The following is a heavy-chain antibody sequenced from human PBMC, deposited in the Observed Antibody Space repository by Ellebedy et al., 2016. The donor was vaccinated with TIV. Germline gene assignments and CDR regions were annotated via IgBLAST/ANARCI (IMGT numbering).Heavy chain of an antibody. CDR3: ARDHKRNHYYDSSGLSRGMDV. Sequence: GESLKISCAASGFTFSNYGMHWVRQAPGKGLEWVAVIWYDGSNQYYADSVKGRFTISRDNSKNTLYLQMNSLRAEDTAVYYCARDHKRNHYYDSSGLSRGMDVWGQGTTVTVSS. V-gene: IGHV3-33*01. CDR1: GFTFSNYG. D-gene: IGHD3-22*01. CDR2: IWYDGSNQ. J-gene: IGHJ6*02.